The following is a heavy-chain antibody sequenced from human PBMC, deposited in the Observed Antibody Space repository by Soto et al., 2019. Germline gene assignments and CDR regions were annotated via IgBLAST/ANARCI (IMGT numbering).Heavy chain of an antibody. CDR3: ARANYYDSSGYYLPSRS. Sequence: TLSLTCTVSGGSISSDYYHWAWIRQSPERGLEWIGYIHHSGSILYNPSLKSRVTISVDTSKNQFSLHLSSVTAADTAVYYCARANYYDSSGYYLPSRSWGQGTLVTVS. J-gene: IGHJ5*02. CDR1: GGSISSDYYH. D-gene: IGHD3-22*01. V-gene: IGHV4-30-4*08. CDR2: IHHSGSI.